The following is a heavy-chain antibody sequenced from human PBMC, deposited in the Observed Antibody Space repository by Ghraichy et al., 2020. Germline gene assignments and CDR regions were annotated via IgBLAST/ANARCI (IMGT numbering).Heavy chain of an antibody. CDR3: VKGGYCSGGTCYYLNAFDI. D-gene: IGHD2-15*01. V-gene: IGHV3-48*03. Sequence: GWSLRLSCAASGFTFSNFEMNWVRQAPGKGLEWVSYISSGSGSTIYHADSVKGRFTISRDNAKNSLYLQMNSLRAEDTGFYYCVKGGYCSGGTCYYLNAFDIWGQGTIVTVSS. J-gene: IGHJ3*02. CDR1: GFTFSNFE. CDR2: ISSGSGSTI.